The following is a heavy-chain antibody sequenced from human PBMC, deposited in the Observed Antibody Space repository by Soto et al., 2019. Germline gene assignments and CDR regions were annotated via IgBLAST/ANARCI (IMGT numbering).Heavy chain of an antibody. CDR1: GYTLTELP. J-gene: IGHJ4*02. V-gene: IGHV1-2*04. Sequence: ASVKVSCKVSGYTLTELPMHWVRQAPGKGFEWMGGIDPKNGGTNYAQKFQGWVTMTRDTSISTAYMELSRLRSDDTAVYYCARDSYFDYWGQGTLVTVSS. CDR3: ARDSYFDY. CDR2: IDPKNGGT.